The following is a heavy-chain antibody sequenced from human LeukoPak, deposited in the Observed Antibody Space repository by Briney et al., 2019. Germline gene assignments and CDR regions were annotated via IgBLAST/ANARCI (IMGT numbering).Heavy chain of an antibody. J-gene: IGHJ4*02. Sequence: PGGSLQISGQGSGSIFPSYWIGGVRQLPGKGWEGMGIIYPGDSDTRYSPSFQGQVTISAHKSISAAYLQWSSLKASDNAMYYCARHRAAAEGGALDYWGQGTLVTVSS. CDR2: IYPGDSDT. V-gene: IGHV5-51*01. D-gene: IGHD6-13*01. CDR3: ARHRAAAEGGALDY. CDR1: GSIFPSYW.